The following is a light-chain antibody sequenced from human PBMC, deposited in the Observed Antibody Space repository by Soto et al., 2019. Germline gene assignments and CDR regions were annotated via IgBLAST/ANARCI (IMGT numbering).Light chain of an antibody. CDR3: QQYNNWPPIT. V-gene: IGKV3-15*01. CDR2: GAS. Sequence: ETVMTQSPATLSVSPGERATLSCRASQSIGNYLAWYQQKPGQAPRLLISGASTRATGIPARFSGSGSGTEFTLTISSLQSEDIAVYYCQQYNNWPPITFGQGTRLEIK. CDR1: QSIGNY. J-gene: IGKJ5*01.